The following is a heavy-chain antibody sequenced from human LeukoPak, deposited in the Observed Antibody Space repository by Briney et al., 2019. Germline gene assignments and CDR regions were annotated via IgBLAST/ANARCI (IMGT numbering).Heavy chain of an antibody. CDR1: GFTFSSYW. CDR3: ARDQPYGGNDY. V-gene: IGHV3-7*01. J-gene: IGHJ4*02. D-gene: IGHD4-23*01. CDR2: IKQDGSEK. Sequence: GGSLRLSCAASGFTFSSYWMSCVRQAPGKGLEGVANIKQDGSEKYYVDSVKGRFTISRDNAKNSLYLQMNSLRAEDTAVYYCARDQPYGGNDYWGQGTLVTVSS.